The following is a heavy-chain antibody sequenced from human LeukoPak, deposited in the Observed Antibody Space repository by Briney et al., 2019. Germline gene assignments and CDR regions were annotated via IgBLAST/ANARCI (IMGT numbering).Heavy chain of an antibody. V-gene: IGHV4-39*01. Sequence: SETLSLTCTVSGGSISSSSYYWGWLRQPPGKGLEWIGSNYYSGSTYYNPSLKSRVTISVDTSKNQFSLKLSSVTAADTAVYYCARQYYDILTGSRGPGDYWGQGTLVTVSS. J-gene: IGHJ4*02. CDR1: GGSISSSSYY. CDR3: ARQYYDILTGSRGPGDY. D-gene: IGHD3-9*01. CDR2: NYYSGST.